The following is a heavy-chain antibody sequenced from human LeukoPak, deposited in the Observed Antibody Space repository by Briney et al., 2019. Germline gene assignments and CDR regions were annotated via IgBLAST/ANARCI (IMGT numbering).Heavy chain of an antibody. D-gene: IGHD2-2*01. CDR3: ARETGTPETNIVVVPAAIPYGMDV. V-gene: IGHV3-11*01. CDR2: ISSSDSTI. J-gene: IGHJ6*02. Sequence: RAGGSLRLSCAASGFTFSDYYMSWIRQAPGKGLEWASYISSSDSTIYYADSVKGRFTISRDNAKNSLYLQMNSLRAEDTAVYYCARETGTPETNIVVVPAAIPYGMDVWGQGTTVTVSS. CDR1: GFTFSDYY.